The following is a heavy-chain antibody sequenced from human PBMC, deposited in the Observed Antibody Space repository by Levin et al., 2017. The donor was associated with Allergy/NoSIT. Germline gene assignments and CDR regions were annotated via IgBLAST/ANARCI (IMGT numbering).Heavy chain of an antibody. CDR2: ISHDGNKE. J-gene: IGHJ1*01. V-gene: IGHV3-30*18. Sequence: GGSLRLSCLASEIPFSSFGMHWVRQAPGKGLEWVAIISHDGNKEDYADSVKGRFTISRDNSRNTLSLEMNSLRAAETAVYYCAKLRNCKDFNDCFHHWCQGTLVTVSS. CDR3: AKLRNCKDFNDCFHH. CDR1: EIPFSSFG. D-gene: IGHD2/OR15-2a*01.